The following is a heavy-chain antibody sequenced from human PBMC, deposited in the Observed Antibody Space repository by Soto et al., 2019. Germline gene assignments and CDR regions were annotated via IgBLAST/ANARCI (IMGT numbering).Heavy chain of an antibody. CDR1: GFTFSDYY. CDR3: AREDSSGYYYNYYYYGMDV. J-gene: IGHJ6*02. D-gene: IGHD3-22*01. CDR2: ISSSGSTI. V-gene: IGHV3-11*01. Sequence: PGGSLRLSCAASGFTFSDYYMSWIRQAPGKGLEWVSYISSSGSTIYYADSVKGRFTISRDNAKNSLYLQMNSLRAEDTAVYYCAREDSSGYYYNYYYYGMDVWGQGTTVTVSS.